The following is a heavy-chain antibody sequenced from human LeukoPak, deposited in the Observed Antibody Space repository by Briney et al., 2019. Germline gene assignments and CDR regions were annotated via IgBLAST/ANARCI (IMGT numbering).Heavy chain of an antibody. J-gene: IGHJ4*02. CDR1: GGSISSYY. V-gene: IGHV4-59*01. Sequence: PSETLSLTCTVSGGSISSYYWSWIRQPPGKGLEWIGYIYYSGSTNYNPSPKSRVTISVDTSKNQFSLKLSSVTAADAAVYYCARGVVIAPQTFDYWGQGTLVTVSS. D-gene: IGHD2-21*01. CDR2: IYYSGST. CDR3: ARGVVIAPQTFDY.